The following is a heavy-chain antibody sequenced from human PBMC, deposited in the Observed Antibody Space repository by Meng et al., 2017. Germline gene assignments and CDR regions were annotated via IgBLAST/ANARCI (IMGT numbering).Heavy chain of an antibody. CDR3: ARGSKGYSSGWYKY. D-gene: IGHD6-19*01. Sequence: SETLSLTCTVSGYSISSGYYWGWIRQPPGKGLEWIGSIYHSGSTNYNPSLKSRVTISVDTSKNQFSLKLSSVTAADTAVYYCARGSKGYSSGWYKYWGQGTLVTVSS. J-gene: IGHJ4*02. V-gene: IGHV4-38-2*02. CDR1: GYSISSGYY. CDR2: IYHSGST.